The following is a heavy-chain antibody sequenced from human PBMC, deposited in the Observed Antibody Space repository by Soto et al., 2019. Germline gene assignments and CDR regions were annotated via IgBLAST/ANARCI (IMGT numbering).Heavy chain of an antibody. Sequence: SETLSLTCAVYGGSFSGYCWSWIRQPPGKGLEWIGEINHSGSTNSNPSRKSRVTISVDTSKNQFSLKLSSGTAAATAVDYCARAGILYQTAEGYGMDVWGQGTTVTVSS. D-gene: IGHD2-8*01. CDR3: ARAGILYQTAEGYGMDV. J-gene: IGHJ6*02. CDR1: GGSFSGYC. V-gene: IGHV4-34*01. CDR2: INHSGST.